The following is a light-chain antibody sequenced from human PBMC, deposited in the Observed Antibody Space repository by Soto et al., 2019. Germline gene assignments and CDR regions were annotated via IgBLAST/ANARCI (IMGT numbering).Light chain of an antibody. V-gene: IGKV3-20*01. CDR3: QQYGSSPWT. Sequence: EIVLTQSPGTLSLSPGERATLSCRASESVSSNYLAWYQQKPGQAPRLLIYGASSRATGIPDRFSSSGSGTDFTLTISRLEPEDFAVYYCQQYGSSPWTFGQGTKVEIK. J-gene: IGKJ1*01. CDR1: ESVSSNY. CDR2: GAS.